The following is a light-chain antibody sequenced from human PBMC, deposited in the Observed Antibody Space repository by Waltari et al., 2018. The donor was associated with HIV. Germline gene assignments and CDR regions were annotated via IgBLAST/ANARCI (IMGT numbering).Light chain of an antibody. V-gene: IGKV3-11*01. CDR3: QQRVNWPIT. CDR1: QSVSSH. J-gene: IGKJ5*01. CDR2: AAS. Sequence: EIVLTQSPASLSLSPGERDTLSCRASQSVSSHLAWYQHKPGQAPSLLIYAASSRATGIPARFSGSGSGTDFTLTISSLEPGDFGVYYSQQRVNWPITFGQGTRLEIK.